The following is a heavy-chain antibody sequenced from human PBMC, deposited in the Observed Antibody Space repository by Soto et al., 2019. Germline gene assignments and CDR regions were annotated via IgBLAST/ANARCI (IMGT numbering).Heavy chain of an antibody. V-gene: IGHV3-33*01. CDR2: IWYDGSNK. J-gene: IGHJ4*02. D-gene: IGHD1-26*01. CDR3: TRDPYGGSRYYFDS. CDR1: GFSFSNYA. Sequence: GGSLRLSCAASGFSFSNYAMHWVRQAPGKGLEWVAVIWYDGSNKYYADSVKGRFTISKDNSQTTVYLQMNSLRAEDSAVYYCTRDPYGGSRYYFDSWGQGTLVTVSS.